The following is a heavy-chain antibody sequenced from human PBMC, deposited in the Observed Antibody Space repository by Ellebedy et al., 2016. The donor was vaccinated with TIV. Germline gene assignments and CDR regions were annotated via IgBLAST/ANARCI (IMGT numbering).Heavy chain of an antibody. CDR1: GYSFPTYW. CDR3: SRPNMGYYYMDA. J-gene: IGHJ6*03. CDR2: IYPGDPDT. D-gene: IGHD2/OR15-2a*01. Sequence: GESLKISCQGSGYSFPTYWIGWVRQLPGKGLEWMGIIYPGDPDTRYSPSFEGQVTISADKSISTVFLQWSSLKAPDTAIDYCSRPNMGYYYMDAWGTGTTVSVSS. V-gene: IGHV5-51*01.